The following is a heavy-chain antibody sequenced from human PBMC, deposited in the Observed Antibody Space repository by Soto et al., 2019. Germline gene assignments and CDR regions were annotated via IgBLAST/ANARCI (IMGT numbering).Heavy chain of an antibody. V-gene: IGHV3-9*01. J-gene: IGHJ4*02. Sequence: GGSLRLSCAASGFTFDDYAMHWVRQAPGKGLEWVSGISWNSGSIGYADSVKGRFTISRDNAKNSLYLQMNSPRAEDTALYYCAKGRAPGWLVTLDYWGQGTLVTVSS. CDR2: ISWNSGSI. CDR3: AKGRAPGWLVTLDY. CDR1: GFTFDDYA. D-gene: IGHD6-19*01.